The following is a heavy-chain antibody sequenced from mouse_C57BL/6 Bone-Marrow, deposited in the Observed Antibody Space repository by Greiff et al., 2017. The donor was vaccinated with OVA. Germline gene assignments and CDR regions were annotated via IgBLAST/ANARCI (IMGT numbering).Heavy chain of an antibody. V-gene: IGHV5-4*01. D-gene: IGHD1-1*02. Sequence: EVQGVESGGGLVKPGGSLKLSCAASGFTFSSYAMSWVRQTPEKRLEWVATISDGGSYTYYPDNVKGRFTISRDNAKNNLYLQMSHLKSEDTAMYYCARGSPYGSYAMDYWGQGTSVTVSS. J-gene: IGHJ4*01. CDR2: ISDGGSYT. CDR1: GFTFSSYA. CDR3: ARGSPYGSYAMDY.